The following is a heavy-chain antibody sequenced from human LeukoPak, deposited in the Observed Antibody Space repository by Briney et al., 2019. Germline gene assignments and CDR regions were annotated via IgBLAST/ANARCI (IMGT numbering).Heavy chain of an antibody. CDR1: AFTFSSYG. V-gene: IGHV3-30*18. CDR2: ISYDGSSK. D-gene: IGHD3-16*01. J-gene: IGHJ4*02. CDR3: AKGRAEGDYFDY. Sequence: GRSQRLSCAPSAFTFSSYGMHWARHAPGKGLKWVAIISYDGSSKFSADSVKGRYTISRDNSKNTLYLQKNSMRAEYTSVYYCAKGRAEGDYFDYWGQGTLVTVSS.